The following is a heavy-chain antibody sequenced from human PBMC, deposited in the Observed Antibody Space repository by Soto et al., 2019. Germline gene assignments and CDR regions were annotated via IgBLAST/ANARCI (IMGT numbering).Heavy chain of an antibody. Sequence: ASVKVSCKASGYTFTSYAMHWVRQAPGQRLEWMGWINAGNGNTKYSQKFQGRVTITRDTSASTAYMELSSLRSEDTAVYYCATTYDHRSSWSAKPVGVWGQGTTVTVSS. CDR3: ATTYDHRSSWSAKPVGV. J-gene: IGHJ6*02. D-gene: IGHD6-13*01. CDR2: INAGNGNT. V-gene: IGHV1-3*01. CDR1: GYTFTSYA.